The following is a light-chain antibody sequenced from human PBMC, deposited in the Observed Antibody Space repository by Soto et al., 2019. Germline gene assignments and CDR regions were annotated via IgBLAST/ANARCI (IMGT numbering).Light chain of an antibody. J-gene: IGLJ1*01. V-gene: IGLV2-8*01. Sequence: QSALTQPPSASGSAGQSVTISCTGTSTDVGGYNYVSWYQQHPGKAPKLMIYEVSKRPSGVPDRFSGSKSGNTDSLTVSGIQAEDEAYYYCSSYAGNNIHYVFGTGTKVTVL. CDR2: EVS. CDR1: STDVGGYNY. CDR3: SSYAGNNIHYV.